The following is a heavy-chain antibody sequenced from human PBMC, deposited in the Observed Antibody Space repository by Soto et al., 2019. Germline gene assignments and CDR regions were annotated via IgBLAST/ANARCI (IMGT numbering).Heavy chain of an antibody. J-gene: IGHJ4*02. CDR2: ISYDVSNN. V-gene: IGHV3-30*03. CDR3: ARDAYISGYYQFDY. D-gene: IGHD6-19*01. Sequence: GGSLRLSCAASGFTLSSYGMHWVRQAPGKGLEWVAVISYDVSNNTLRGLREGRFTISRDNAKNTLSLQMNSLRAEDTAVYYCARDAYISGYYQFDYWGQGTLVTVSS. CDR1: GFTLSSYG.